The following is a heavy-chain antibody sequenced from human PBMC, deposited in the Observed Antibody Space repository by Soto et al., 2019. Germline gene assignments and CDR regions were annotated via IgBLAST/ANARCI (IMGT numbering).Heavy chain of an antibody. J-gene: IGHJ3*02. V-gene: IGHV3-30-3*01. Sequence: HPGGSLRLSCAASGFTFSSYAMHWVRQAPGKGLEWVAVISYDGSNKYYADSVKGRFTISRDNSKNTLYLQMNSLRAEDTAVYYCARHWSHDAFDIWGQGTMVTVSS. CDR2: ISYDGSNK. D-gene: IGHD1-1*01. CDR3: ARHWSHDAFDI. CDR1: GFTFSSYA.